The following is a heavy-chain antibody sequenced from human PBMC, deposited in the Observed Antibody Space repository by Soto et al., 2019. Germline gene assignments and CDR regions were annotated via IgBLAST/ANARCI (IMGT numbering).Heavy chain of an antibody. J-gene: IGHJ4*02. CDR3: VKVNSAGHSSHGDY. CDR2: ISSNGGST. Sequence: EVQLVESGGGLVQPGGSLRLSCSASGFTFSSYAMHWVRQAPGKGLEYVSAISSNGGSTYYADSVKGRFTISRDNSKNRLYLQMSSLRSDDTAVYYCVKVNSAGHSSHGDYWGQGTLATVSS. CDR1: GFTFSSYA. V-gene: IGHV3-64D*06. D-gene: IGHD6-6*01.